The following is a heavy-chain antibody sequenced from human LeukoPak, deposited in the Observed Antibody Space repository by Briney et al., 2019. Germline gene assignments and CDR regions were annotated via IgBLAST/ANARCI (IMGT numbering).Heavy chain of an antibody. CDR1: GFTFSSYS. CDR2: ISSSSSTI. Sequence: SGGSLRLSCAASGFTFSSYSMNWVRQAPGKGLEWVSYISSSSSTIYYADSVKGRFTISRDNSKNTLYLQMSSLRVEDTAVYYCAKGGFGDLVDYWGQGTLVTVSS. D-gene: IGHD4-17*01. CDR3: AKGGFGDLVDY. J-gene: IGHJ4*02. V-gene: IGHV3-48*01.